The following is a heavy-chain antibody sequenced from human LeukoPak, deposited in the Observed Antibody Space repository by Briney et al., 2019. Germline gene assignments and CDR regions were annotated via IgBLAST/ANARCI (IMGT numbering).Heavy chain of an antibody. CDR3: AKALSRVVIISAFYYYGMDV. Sequence: GGSLRLSCAASGFTFSSYAMGWVRQAPGKGLEWVSAISGSGGSTYYADSVKGRFTISRDNSKNTLYLQMNSLRAEDTAVYYCAKALSRVVIISAFYYYGMDVWGQGTTVTVSS. D-gene: IGHD3-3*01. V-gene: IGHV3-23*01. CDR1: GFTFSSYA. CDR2: ISGSGGST. J-gene: IGHJ6*02.